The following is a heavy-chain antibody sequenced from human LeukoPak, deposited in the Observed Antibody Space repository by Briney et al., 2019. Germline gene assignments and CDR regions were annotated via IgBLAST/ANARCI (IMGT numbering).Heavy chain of an antibody. CDR2: ISYDGSNK. Sequence: GGSLRLSCAASGFTFSRYSMHWVRQAPGKGLEWVALISYDGSNKYYADSVKGRFTISRDNSKNTLYLQMNSLRAEDTAVYYCARDGAIMIVVVNYYFDFWGQGSLVTVSS. CDR3: ARDGAIMIVVVNYYFDF. D-gene: IGHD3-22*01. J-gene: IGHJ4*02. V-gene: IGHV3-30*04. CDR1: GFTFSRYS.